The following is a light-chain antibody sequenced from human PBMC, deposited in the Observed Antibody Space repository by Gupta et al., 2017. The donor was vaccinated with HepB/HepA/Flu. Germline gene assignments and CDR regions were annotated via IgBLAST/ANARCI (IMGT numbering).Light chain of an antibody. Sequence: DIVMTQSPDSLAVSLGERATINCKSSQSILYNSYNKNYLAWYQQKPGQPPKLLFYWASSRESGVPDRFSGSGSGTDFSLTISSLQAEDVAVYYCQHEDSGPRTFGLGTKVEIK. CDR2: WAS. CDR1: QSILYNSYNKNY. CDR3: QHEDSGPRT. J-gene: IGKJ3*01. V-gene: IGKV4-1*01.